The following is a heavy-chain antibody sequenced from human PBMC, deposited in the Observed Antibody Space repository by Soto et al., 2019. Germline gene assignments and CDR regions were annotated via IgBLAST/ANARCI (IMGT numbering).Heavy chain of an antibody. V-gene: IGHV1-18*01. CDR1: GYTFTSYG. D-gene: IGHD6-6*01. CDR2: ISAYNGNT. CDR3: ARDKSSSGVGWFDP. Sequence: GASVKVSCKASGYTFTSYGIIWVRQAPGQGLEWMGWISAYNGNTNYAQKLQGRVTMTTDTSTSTAYMELRSLRSDDTAVYYCARDKSSSGVGWFDPWGQGTLVTVSS. J-gene: IGHJ5*02.